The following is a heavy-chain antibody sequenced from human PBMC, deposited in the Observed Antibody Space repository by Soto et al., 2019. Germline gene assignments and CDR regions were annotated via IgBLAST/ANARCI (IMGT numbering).Heavy chain of an antibody. J-gene: IGHJ4*02. D-gene: IGHD3-10*01. Sequence: PXGSLKISWAASGFYFTTYWINWVRQAPGKGLEWVANIKPDGSDQYYLDSVKGRFAISRDNAKNSLYLQVNSLRADDTAIYFCEREGRYMGAWDYWGQGNPVTVSS. CDR2: IKPDGSDQ. V-gene: IGHV3-7*03. CDR1: GFYFTTYW. CDR3: EREGRYMGAWDY.